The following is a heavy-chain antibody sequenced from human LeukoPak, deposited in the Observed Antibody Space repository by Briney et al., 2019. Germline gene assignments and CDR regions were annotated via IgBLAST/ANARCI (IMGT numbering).Heavy chain of an antibody. CDR2: IYASGST. Sequence: SETLSLTCTVSGDSISSYYWSWIRQPAGKGLEWIGRIYASGSTNYNPSLKSRVTMSLDTSKNQFSLNLSSVTAAETAVYYCARKALPGNWFDPWGQGTLVTVSS. CDR1: GDSISSYY. J-gene: IGHJ5*02. V-gene: IGHV4-4*07. CDR3: ARKALPGNWFDP.